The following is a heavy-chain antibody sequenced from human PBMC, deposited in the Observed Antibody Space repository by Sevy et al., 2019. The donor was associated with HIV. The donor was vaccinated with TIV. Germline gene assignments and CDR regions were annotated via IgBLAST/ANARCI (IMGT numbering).Heavy chain of an antibody. CDR2: IKRDGSEK. D-gene: IGHD3-22*01. V-gene: IGHV3-7*03. J-gene: IGHJ6*02. Sequence: GGSLRLSCVASGFTFSNFWMSWVRQAPGKGLEWVANIKRDGSEKYYVASVKGRFTISRDNAKTSLYLQMNSLRVEDTAVYYCARYCNSASCLWGMDVWGQGTMVTVSS. CDR3: ARYCNSASCLWGMDV. CDR1: GFTFSNFW.